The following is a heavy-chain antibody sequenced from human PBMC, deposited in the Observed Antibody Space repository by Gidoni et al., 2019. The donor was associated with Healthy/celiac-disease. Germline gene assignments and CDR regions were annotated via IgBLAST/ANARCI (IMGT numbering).Heavy chain of an antibody. CDR2: ISYDGSNK. D-gene: IGHD4-4*01. V-gene: IGHV3-30*18. Sequence: QVQLVESGGGVVQPGRSLRLSCAASGFTFSRYGIHWVRQAPGKGLEWVAVISYDGSNKYYADSVKGRFTISRDNSKNTLYRQMNSLRAEDTAVYYCAKTTVTIYYYYYMDVWGKGTTVTVSS. CDR1: GFTFSRYG. J-gene: IGHJ6*03. CDR3: AKTTVTIYYYYYMDV.